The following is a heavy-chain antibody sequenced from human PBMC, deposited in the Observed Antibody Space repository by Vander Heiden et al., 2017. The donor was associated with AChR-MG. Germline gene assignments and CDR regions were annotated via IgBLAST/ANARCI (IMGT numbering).Heavy chain of an antibody. CDR3: ARDLATYYDNSGYKDY. Sequence: QVQLVESGGGVVQPGRSLRLSCSASGFTFSSYPMHWGRQAPGRGLEWVAIIFYDGSNEDYADSVKGRFTISRDNSKNTLYLQMNSLRAEDTAVYYCARDLATYYDNSGYKDYWGQGTLVTVSS. D-gene: IGHD3-22*01. J-gene: IGHJ4*02. CDR2: IFYDGSNE. V-gene: IGHV3-30-3*01. CDR1: GFTFSSYP.